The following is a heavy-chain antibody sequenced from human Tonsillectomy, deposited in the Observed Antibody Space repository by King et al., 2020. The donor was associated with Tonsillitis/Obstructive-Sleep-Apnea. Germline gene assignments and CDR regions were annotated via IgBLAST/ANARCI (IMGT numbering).Heavy chain of an antibody. J-gene: IGHJ4*02. Sequence: DVQLVESGGGLVQPGGSLRLSCAASGFTFSIYWMHWVRQAPGKGLVWVSHINSDGSSTNYADSVTGRLTISRDNANNTLYLQQNGLSAEDMAVYFCVRSTSRLDRFDYWGQGTLVTVSS. CDR1: GFTFSIYW. D-gene: IGHD4-11*01. CDR2: INSDGSST. CDR3: VRSTSRLDRFDY. V-gene: IGHV3-74*01.